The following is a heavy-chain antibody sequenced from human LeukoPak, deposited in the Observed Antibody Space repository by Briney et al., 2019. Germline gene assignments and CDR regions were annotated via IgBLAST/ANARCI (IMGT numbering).Heavy chain of an antibody. J-gene: IGHJ5*02. Sequence: PGGSLRLSCAASGFTFSDYYMSWIRQAPGKGLEWVANMRVDGTDKHYVDSVKGRFTISRDNSKNTLYLQMNSLRAEDTAVYYCAKNRLRVPAAMGWFDPWGQGTLVTVSS. V-gene: IGHV3-7*01. CDR1: GFTFSDYY. CDR3: AKNRLRVPAAMGWFDP. CDR2: MRVDGTDK. D-gene: IGHD2-2*01.